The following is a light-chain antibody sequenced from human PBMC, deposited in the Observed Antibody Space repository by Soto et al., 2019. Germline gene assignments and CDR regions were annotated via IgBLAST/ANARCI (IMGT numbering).Light chain of an antibody. V-gene: IGLV3-25*03. J-gene: IGLJ2*01. Sequence: SYELTQPPSVSVSPGQTATITCSGDALPRHYSYWYQQRPGQAPTLVIYQGTERPSDIPERFSGSRSGTTVTLTISGVRPEDEADYYCQSEDISGTSVVFGGGTKVTVL. CDR1: ALPRHY. CDR2: QGT. CDR3: QSEDISGTSVV.